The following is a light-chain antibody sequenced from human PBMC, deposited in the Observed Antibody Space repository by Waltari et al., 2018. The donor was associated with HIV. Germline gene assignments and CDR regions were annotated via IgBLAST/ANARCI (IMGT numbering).Light chain of an antibody. CDR3: QSTDSSGTYVI. J-gene: IGLJ2*01. CDR1: TLPKQY. Sequence: SYELTQPPSVSVSPGQTTRTTCSGDTLPKQYAFWYQQKPGQAPVLVMYKDSERPSGIPERFSGSSSGTQVTLTVSGVQAEDEAAYYCQSTDSSGTYVIFGGGTKLTVL. CDR2: KDS. V-gene: IGLV3-25*03.